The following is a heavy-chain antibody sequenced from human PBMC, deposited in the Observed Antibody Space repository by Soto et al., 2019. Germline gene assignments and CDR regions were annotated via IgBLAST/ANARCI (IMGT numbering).Heavy chain of an antibody. CDR1: GYTFTGYY. Sequence: ASVKVSCKASGYTFTGYYMHWVRQATGQGLEWMGWMNPNSGNTGYAQKFQGRVTMTRNTSISTAYMELSSLRSEDTAVYYCARGRGYYDFWSLRPWGQGTLVTVSS. J-gene: IGHJ5*02. V-gene: IGHV1-8*02. D-gene: IGHD3-3*01. CDR3: ARGRGYYDFWSLRP. CDR2: MNPNSGNT.